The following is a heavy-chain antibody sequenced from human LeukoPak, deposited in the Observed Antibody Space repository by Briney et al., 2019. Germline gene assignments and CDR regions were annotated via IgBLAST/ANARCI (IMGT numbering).Heavy chain of an antibody. V-gene: IGHV4-4*07. J-gene: IGHJ4*02. CDR2: IYTSGSA. D-gene: IGHD4-23*01. CDR3: ARVNGGNSYYYFDY. CDR1: GGSISSYY. Sequence: KPSETLSLSCTVSGGSISSYYWSWIRQPAGKGLEWIGRIYTSGSANYNPSLKSRVTMSVDTSKNQFSLKLSSVTAADTAVYYCARVNGGNSYYYFDYWGQGTLVTVSS.